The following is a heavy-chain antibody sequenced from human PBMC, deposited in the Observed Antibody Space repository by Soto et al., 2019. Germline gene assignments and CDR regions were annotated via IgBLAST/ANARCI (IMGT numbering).Heavy chain of an antibody. CDR2: ITGSGGST. CDR1: GFTFSSYA. Sequence: EVPLLESGGGLVQPGGSLRLSCAASGFTFSSYAMTWVRQAPGEGLEWVSAITGSGGSTNYVDSVKGRFTISRDNSQNTLYLQMNSLRAVDTAVYYCAQVGYYYDIYDHWYCDLWGRGTLVTVSS. D-gene: IGHD3-22*01. CDR3: AQVGYYYDIYDHWYCDL. V-gene: IGHV3-23*01. J-gene: IGHJ2*01.